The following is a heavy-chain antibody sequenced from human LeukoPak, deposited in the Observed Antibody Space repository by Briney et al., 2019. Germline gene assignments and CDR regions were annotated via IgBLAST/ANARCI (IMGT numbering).Heavy chain of an antibody. CDR2: IKEDGSEK. J-gene: IGHJ5*02. CDR3: TSSGYSHGKGS. V-gene: IGHV3-7*01. D-gene: IGHD5-18*01. Sequence: GSLRLSCAASGFTFSSYWMSWVRQAPGKGLEWVANIKEDGSEKYYVDSVKGRFTISRDNAKNSLYLQMNSLRAEDTAVYYCTSSGYSHGKGSWGQGTLLTVSS. CDR1: GFTFSSYW.